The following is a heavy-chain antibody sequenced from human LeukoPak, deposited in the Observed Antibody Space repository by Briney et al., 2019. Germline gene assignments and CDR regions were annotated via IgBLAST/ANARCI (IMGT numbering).Heavy chain of an antibody. J-gene: IGHJ3*02. CDR1: GFTFSSYG. V-gene: IGHV3-33*01. CDR2: IWYDGSNK. Sequence: PGRSLRLSCAASGFTFSSYGMHWVRQAPGKGLEWVAVIWYDGSNKYYADSVKGRFTISRDSSKNTLYLQMNSLRAEDTAVYYCARDRWGAFDIWGQGTMVTVSS. D-gene: IGHD3-16*01. CDR3: ARDRWGAFDI.